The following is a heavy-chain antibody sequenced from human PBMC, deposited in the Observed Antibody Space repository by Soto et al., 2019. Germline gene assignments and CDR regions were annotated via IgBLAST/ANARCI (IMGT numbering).Heavy chain of an antibody. J-gene: IGHJ4*02. V-gene: IGHV1-69*13. CDR3: ARDLVRDCYNYVGVFDY. CDR2: IIPIFGTA. D-gene: IGHD3-10*01. CDR1: GGTFSSYA. Sequence: GASVKVSCKASGGTFSSYAISWVRQAPGQGLEWMGGIIPIFGTANYAQKFQGRVTITADESTSTAYMELSSLRSEDTAVYYCARDLVRDCYNYVGVFDYWGQGTLVIASS.